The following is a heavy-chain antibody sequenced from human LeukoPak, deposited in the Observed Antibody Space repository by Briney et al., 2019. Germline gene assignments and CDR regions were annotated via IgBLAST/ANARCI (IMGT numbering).Heavy chain of an antibody. CDR1: GGSISSYY. V-gene: IGHV4-59*01. D-gene: IGHD7-27*01. Sequence: SETLSLTCTVSGGSISSYYWSWIRQPPGKGLEWIGYIYHSGSTNYNPSLKSRVSISVDTSRTQFSLKLSSVTAADTAVYYCASTGIPNWFDPWGQGTLVTVSS. J-gene: IGHJ5*02. CDR3: ASTGIPNWFDP. CDR2: IYHSGST.